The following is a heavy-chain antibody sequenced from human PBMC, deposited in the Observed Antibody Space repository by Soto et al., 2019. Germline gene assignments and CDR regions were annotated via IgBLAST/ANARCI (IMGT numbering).Heavy chain of an antibody. Sequence: QVQLVQSGAEVKKPGSSVKVSCKASGGTFSSYTISWVRQAPGQGLEWMGRIIPILGIANYAQKFQGRVTITADKSTSTAYMELSSLRSKDTAVYYCARAGCSSTSCAIDYWAREPWSPSPQ. CDR3: ARAGCSSTSCAIDY. J-gene: IGHJ4*02. D-gene: IGHD2-2*01. V-gene: IGHV1-69*02. CDR1: GGTFSSYT. CDR2: IIPILGIA.